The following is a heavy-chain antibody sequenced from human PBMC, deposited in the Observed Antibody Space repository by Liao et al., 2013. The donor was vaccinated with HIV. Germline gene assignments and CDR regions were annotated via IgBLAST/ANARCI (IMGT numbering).Heavy chain of an antibody. D-gene: IGHD3-3*01. CDR2: AYSSGIT. V-gene: IGHV4-61*02. CDR3: ARVDQYYDYWRGYENWFDP. J-gene: IGHJ5*02. CDR1: DDSINNDSYS. Sequence: QVQLQESGPGLLKPSQTLSLTCTVSDDSINNDSYSWNWIRQPAGKRLEWIGRAYSSGITNYNPSLKSRVTISVDSSKRQFSLRLASVTAADTAVYYCARVDQYYDYWRGYENWFDPWGQGTLVTVSS.